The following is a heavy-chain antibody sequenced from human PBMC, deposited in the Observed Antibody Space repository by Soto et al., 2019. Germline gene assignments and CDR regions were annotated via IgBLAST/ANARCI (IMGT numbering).Heavy chain of an antibody. CDR2: ISGSGGST. D-gene: IGHD6-13*01. CDR1: GFTFSSYA. J-gene: IGHJ4*02. CDR3: AKDVKGIAAAGTFVHRGQTNGVFDY. Sequence: GESLKISCAASGFTFSSYAMSWVRQAPGKGLEWVSAISGSGGSTYYADSVKGRFTISRDNSKNTLYLQMNSLRAEDTAVYYCAKDVKGIAAAGTFVHRGQTNGVFDYWGQGTLVTVSS. V-gene: IGHV3-23*01.